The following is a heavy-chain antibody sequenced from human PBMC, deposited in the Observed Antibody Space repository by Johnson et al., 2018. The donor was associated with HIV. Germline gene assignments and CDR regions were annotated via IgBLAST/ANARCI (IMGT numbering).Heavy chain of an antibody. CDR3: AREDCSSTRCSDWDSAFDI. D-gene: IGHD2-2*01. Sequence: VQLVESGGGLVQPGGSLRLSCTASGFTFSDFRMSWVRQAPGRGLEWVANIKVDGREKYYVDSVEGRFTISRDNAKNSLFLQMNSLRAGDTAVYYCAREDCSSTRCSDWDSAFDIWGQGTMVTVSS. J-gene: IGHJ3*02. V-gene: IGHV3-7*01. CDR1: GFTFSDFR. CDR2: IKVDGREK.